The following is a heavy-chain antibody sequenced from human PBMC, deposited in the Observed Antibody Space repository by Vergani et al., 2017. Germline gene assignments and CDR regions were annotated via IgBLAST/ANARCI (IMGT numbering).Heavy chain of an antibody. D-gene: IGHD6-19*01. CDR3: AKDNGSSGWVA. CDR1: GFPFDDYA. J-gene: IGHJ4*02. Sequence: EVQLVESGGGLVQPGRSLRLSCAASGFPFDDYAMHWVRQAPGKGLEWVSGISWNSGSIGYADSVKGRFTISRDNAKNSLYLQMNSLRAEDTALYYCAKDNGSSGWVAWGQGTLVTVSS. CDR2: ISWNSGSI. V-gene: IGHV3-9*01.